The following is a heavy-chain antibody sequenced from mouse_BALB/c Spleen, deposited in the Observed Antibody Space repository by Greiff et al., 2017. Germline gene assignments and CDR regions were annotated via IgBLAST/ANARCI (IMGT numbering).Heavy chain of an antibody. CDR2: ISSGGGST. CDR1: GFAFSSYD. D-gene: IGHD2-10*01. Sequence: EVKLMESGGGLVKPGGSLKLSCAASGFAFSSYDMSWVRQTPEKRLEWVAYISSGGGSTYYPDTVKGRFTISRDNAKNTLYLQMSSLKSEATAMYYCARQAYYGNPFAYWGQGTLVTVSA. J-gene: IGHJ3*01. V-gene: IGHV5-12-1*01. CDR3: ARQAYYGNPFAY.